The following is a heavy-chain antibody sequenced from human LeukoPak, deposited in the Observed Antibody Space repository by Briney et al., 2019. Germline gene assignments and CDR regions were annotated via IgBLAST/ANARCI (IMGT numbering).Heavy chain of an antibody. CDR3: ARRSVAYPYDSSGYSPVYYFDY. J-gene: IGHJ4*02. CDR1: GFTFDVYA. V-gene: IGHV3-9*01. Sequence: GGSLRLSCAASGFTFDVYAMHWVRQAPGKGLEWVSGISWNSGSIGYADSVKGRFTISRDNAKNSLYLQMNSLRAEDTAVYYCARRSVAYPYDSSGYSPVYYFDYWGQGTLVTVSS. CDR2: ISWNSGSI. D-gene: IGHD3-22*01.